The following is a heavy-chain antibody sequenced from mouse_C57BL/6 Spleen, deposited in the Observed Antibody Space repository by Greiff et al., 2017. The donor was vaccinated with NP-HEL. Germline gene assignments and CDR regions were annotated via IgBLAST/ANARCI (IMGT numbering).Heavy chain of an antibody. CDR1: GYTFTSYW. CDR2: IDPSDSYT. D-gene: IGHD1-1*01. Sequence: QVQLQQSGAELVMPGASVKLSCKASGYTFTSYWMHWVKQRPGQGLEWIGEIDPSDSYTNYNQKFKGKSTLTVDKSSSTAYMQLSSLTSEDSAVYYCARRGYYGSSYLDYWGQGTTLTVSS. V-gene: IGHV1-69*01. CDR3: ARRGYYGSSYLDY. J-gene: IGHJ2*01.